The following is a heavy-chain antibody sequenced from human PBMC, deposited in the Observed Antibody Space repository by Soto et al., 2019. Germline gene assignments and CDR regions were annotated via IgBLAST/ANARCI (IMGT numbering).Heavy chain of an antibody. Sequence: QVQLVQSGAEVKKPGASVKVSCKASGYTFTSYAMHWVRQAPGPRLEWMGWINAGNGNTKYSQKFQGRVTITRDTSASTAYMELSSLRSEDTAVYYCASVPLSGYDILTGYFDYWGQGTLVTVSS. D-gene: IGHD3-9*01. V-gene: IGHV1-3*01. CDR1: GYTFTSYA. J-gene: IGHJ4*02. CDR3: ASVPLSGYDILTGYFDY. CDR2: INAGNGNT.